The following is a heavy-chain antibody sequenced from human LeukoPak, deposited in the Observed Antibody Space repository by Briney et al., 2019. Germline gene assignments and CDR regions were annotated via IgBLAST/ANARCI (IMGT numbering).Heavy chain of an antibody. CDR3: AREAKQLSPEGYDAFDI. D-gene: IGHD6-6*01. V-gene: IGHV4-34*01. Sequence: SETLSLTCAVYGGSFSGYYWSWIRQPPGKGQEWIGEINHSGSTNYNPSLKSRVTISVDTSKNQFSLKLSSVTAADTAVYYCAREAKQLSPEGYDAFDIWGQGTMVTVSS. CDR1: GGSFSGYY. J-gene: IGHJ3*02. CDR2: INHSGST.